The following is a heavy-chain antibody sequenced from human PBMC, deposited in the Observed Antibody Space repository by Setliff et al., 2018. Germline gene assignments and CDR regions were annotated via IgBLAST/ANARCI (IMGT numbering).Heavy chain of an antibody. CDR3: ARGRNIEARLLDS. V-gene: IGHV4-59*12. D-gene: IGHD6-6*01. CDR2: VHFTGST. Sequence: SETLSLTCNVSGASIRNFYWTWIRQPPGKGLEWIGYVHFTGSTNYNPSLESRVTILVDTSKNQFSLRLSFVTAADTAVYYCARGRNIEARLLDSWGQGNLVTVSS. J-gene: IGHJ4*02. CDR1: GASIRNFY.